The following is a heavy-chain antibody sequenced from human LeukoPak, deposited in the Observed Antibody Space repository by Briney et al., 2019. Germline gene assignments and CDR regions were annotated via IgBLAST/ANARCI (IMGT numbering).Heavy chain of an antibody. CDR2: IYSGGST. CDR1: GFTVSSNY. V-gene: IGHV3-53*01. J-gene: IGHJ4*02. D-gene: IGHD4-17*01. CDR3: AKDPIQNYGDSPFDY. Sequence: GGSLRLSCAASGFTVSSNYMSWVRQAPGKGLEWVSVIYSGGSTYYADSVKGRFTISRDNSKNTLYLQMNSLRAEDTAVYYCAKDPIQNYGDSPFDYWGQGTLVTVSS.